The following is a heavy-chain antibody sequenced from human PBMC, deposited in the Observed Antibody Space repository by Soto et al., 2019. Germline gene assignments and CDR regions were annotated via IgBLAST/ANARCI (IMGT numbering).Heavy chain of an antibody. CDR1: GFTFGDYA. CDR3: TRSGARHENNWFDP. V-gene: IGHV3-49*03. Sequence: PGGSLRLSCTASGFTFGDYAMSWFRQALGKGLEWVGFIRSKAYGGTTEYAASVKGRFTISRDDSKSIAYLQMNSLKTEDTAVYYCTRSGARHENNWFDPWGQGTLVTVSS. J-gene: IGHJ5*02. D-gene: IGHD3-10*01. CDR2: IRSKAYGGTT.